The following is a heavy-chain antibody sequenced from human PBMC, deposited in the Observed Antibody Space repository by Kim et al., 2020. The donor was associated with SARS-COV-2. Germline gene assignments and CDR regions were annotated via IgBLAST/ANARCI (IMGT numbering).Heavy chain of an antibody. CDR1: GFTFSSYW. CDR2: IKQDGSEK. D-gene: IGHD6-13*01. Sequence: GGSLRLSCAASGFTFSSYWMSWVRQAPGKGLEWVANIKQDGSEKYYVDSVKGRFTISRDNAKNSLYLQMNSLRAEDTAVYYCARDPAAAGLCFDYWGQGTLVTVSS. V-gene: IGHV3-7*03. J-gene: IGHJ4*02. CDR3: ARDPAAAGLCFDY.